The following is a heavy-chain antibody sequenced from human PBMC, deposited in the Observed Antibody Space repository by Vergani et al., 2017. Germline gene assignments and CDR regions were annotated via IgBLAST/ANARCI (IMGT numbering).Heavy chain of an antibody. CDR2: NNNSGST. V-gene: IGHV4-34*01. Sequence: QVQLQESGPGLVQPSETLSITCAVYGGSFSGYYWSWIRQPPGKGLEWIGENNNSGSTNYNPSLKSRVAISLVTSKNQFSLKLSSVTAADPAVYYWARGGLRYSSIHRGEYHYWGQGTLVTVSS. CDR1: GGSFSGYY. CDR3: ARGGLRYSSIHRGEYHY. D-gene: IGHD6-13*01. J-gene: IGHJ4*02.